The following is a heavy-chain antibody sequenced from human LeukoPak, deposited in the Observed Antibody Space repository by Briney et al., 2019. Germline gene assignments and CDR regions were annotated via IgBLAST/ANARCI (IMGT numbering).Heavy chain of an antibody. J-gene: IGHJ6*03. D-gene: IGHD3-3*01. Sequence: PGGSLRLSCAASGFTFSDYYMSWIRQAPGKGLDWVSHISSSGSSTYFADSVKGRFTISRDNAKNSLYLQMNSLRAEDTAVYYCARHQGKILSYYMDVWGKGTTVTVSS. V-gene: IGHV3-11*04. CDR2: ISSSGSST. CDR1: GFTFSDYY. CDR3: ARHQGKILSYYMDV.